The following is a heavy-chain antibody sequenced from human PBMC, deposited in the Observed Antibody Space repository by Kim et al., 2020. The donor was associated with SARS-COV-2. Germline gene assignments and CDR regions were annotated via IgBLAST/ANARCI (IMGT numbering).Heavy chain of an antibody. D-gene: IGHD3-10*01. CDR1: GGTFSSYA. V-gene: IGHV1-69*13. CDR3: AGDYGSGSYYFGADV. J-gene: IGHJ6*02. CDR2: IIPIFGTA. Sequence: SVKVSCKASGGTFSSYAISWVRQAPGQGLEWMGGIIPIFGTANYAQKFQGRVTITADESTSTAYMELSSLRSEDTAVYYCAGDYGSGSYYFGADVWGQGTTVTVSS.